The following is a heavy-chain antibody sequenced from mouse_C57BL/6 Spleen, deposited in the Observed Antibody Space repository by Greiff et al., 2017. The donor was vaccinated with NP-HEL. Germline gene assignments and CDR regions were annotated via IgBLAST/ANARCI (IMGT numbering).Heavy chain of an antibody. CDR1: GFTFSSYG. D-gene: IGHD1-1*01. V-gene: IGHV5-6*01. J-gene: IGHJ4*01. CDR2: ISSGGSYT. CDR3: ARQGYGSPLYSRDD. Sequence: EVQGVESGGDLVKPGGSLKLSCAASGFTFSSYGMSWVRQTPDKRLEWVATISSGGSYTYYPDSVKGRFTISRDNAKTNLYLQMSSLKSEDTAMYYCARQGYGSPLYSRDDWGQGTSVTVPS.